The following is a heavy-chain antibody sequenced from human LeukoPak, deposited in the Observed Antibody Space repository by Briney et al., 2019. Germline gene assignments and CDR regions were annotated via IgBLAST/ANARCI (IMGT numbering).Heavy chain of an antibody. CDR3: AKPPPNDYGDYARDY. Sequence: LPGRSLRLSCVASGFTFSTYGMHWVRQAPGKGLEWGAVISYDGNNEYYVDSVKGRFTISRDNSKNTLYLQMNSLRAEDTAVYYCAKPPPNDYGDYARDYWGQGTLVTVSS. D-gene: IGHD4-17*01. CDR2: ISYDGNNE. CDR1: GFTFSTYG. J-gene: IGHJ4*02. V-gene: IGHV3-30*18.